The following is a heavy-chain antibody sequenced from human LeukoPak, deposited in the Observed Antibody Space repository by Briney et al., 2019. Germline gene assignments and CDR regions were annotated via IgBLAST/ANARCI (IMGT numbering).Heavy chain of an antibody. V-gene: IGHV4-61*02. CDR2: IYSSGTT. CDR3: ASALGGSYYGGLGGNYHYYYYIDV. D-gene: IGHD1-26*01. Sequence: SETLSLTCTVSGGSISSGSYYWSWIRQPAGKGLEWIGRIYSSGTTNYNPSLKSRVTISVDTSKNQFSLKLSSVTAADTAVYYCASALGGSYYGGLGGNYHYYYYIDVWGKGTTVTVSS. J-gene: IGHJ6*03. CDR1: GGSISSGSYY.